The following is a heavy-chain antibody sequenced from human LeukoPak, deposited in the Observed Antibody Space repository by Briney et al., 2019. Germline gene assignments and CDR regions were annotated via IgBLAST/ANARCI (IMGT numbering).Heavy chain of an antibody. CDR1: GFNFDDYS. V-gene: IGHV3-43*01. J-gene: IGHJ4*02. Sequence: PGGSLRLSCAASGFNFDDYSMHWVRQAPGKGLEWVSLISWDGGSTYYADSVKGRFTISRDNSKNSLYLQMNSLRTEDTALYYCAKDPFAGDSSGYCDYWGQGTLVTVSS. D-gene: IGHD3-22*01. CDR3: AKDPFAGDSSGYCDY. CDR2: ISWDGGST.